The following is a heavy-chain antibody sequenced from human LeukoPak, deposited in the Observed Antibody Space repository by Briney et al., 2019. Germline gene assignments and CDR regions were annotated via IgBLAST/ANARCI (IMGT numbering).Heavy chain of an antibody. J-gene: IGHJ4*02. Sequence: SETLSLTCTVSGGSINSYYWSWIRQPAGKGLEWIGRIYSSGSTGYNPSLKSRVTMSLDTSRNQFSLNLSSVTAADTAVYYCARVDIRTAFFDYWGQGTLVTVSS. V-gene: IGHV4-4*07. D-gene: IGHD5-12*01. CDR3: ARVDIRTAFFDY. CDR1: GGSINSYY. CDR2: IYSSGST.